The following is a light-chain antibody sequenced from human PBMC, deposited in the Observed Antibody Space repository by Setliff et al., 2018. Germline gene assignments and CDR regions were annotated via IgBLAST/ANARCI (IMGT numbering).Light chain of an antibody. V-gene: IGLV2-11*01. Sequence: QSVLTQPRSVSGSPGQSVTISCTGTSSDVGGYNDVSWYQQRPGKAPKLMIFDVSRRPSGVPDRFSGSKSGNTASLTISGLQAEDEADYYCCSYAGIYTFVFGSGTKVTVL. CDR1: SSDVGGYND. J-gene: IGLJ1*01. CDR3: CSYAGIYTFV. CDR2: DVS.